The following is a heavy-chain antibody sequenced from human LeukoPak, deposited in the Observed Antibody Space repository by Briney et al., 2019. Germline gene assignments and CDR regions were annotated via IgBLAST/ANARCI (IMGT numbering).Heavy chain of an antibody. J-gene: IGHJ4*02. Sequence: GGSLRLSCAASGFTFSSYSMNWVRQAPGKGLEWVASVSSSSRYIFYADSVKGRFTISRDNAKNSLYLQMNSQRAEDTAVYYCARGVVAASGIYYFDYWGQGSLVTVSS. CDR2: VSSSSRYI. CDR1: GFTFSSYS. CDR3: ARGVVAASGIYYFDY. V-gene: IGHV3-21*01. D-gene: IGHD6-19*01.